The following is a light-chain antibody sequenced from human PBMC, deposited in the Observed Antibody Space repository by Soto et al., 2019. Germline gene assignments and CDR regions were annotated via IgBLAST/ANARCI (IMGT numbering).Light chain of an antibody. Sequence: DIQMTQSPSSLSASVGDRVTITCQASQDITNYLNWYQQKPGKPPKLLINDAYNLETGVPSRFSGSRSVTHFSFTINSLQPEDFATYYCQQYDDLPITFGLGTRLDIK. CDR1: QDITNY. J-gene: IGKJ5*01. CDR2: DAY. V-gene: IGKV1-33*01. CDR3: QQYDDLPIT.